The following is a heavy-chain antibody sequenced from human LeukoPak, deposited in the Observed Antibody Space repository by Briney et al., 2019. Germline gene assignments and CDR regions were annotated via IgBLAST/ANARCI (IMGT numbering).Heavy chain of an antibody. Sequence: SETLSLTCTVSGGSISSYYWSWIRQPPGKGLEWIGYIYHSGSNNYNPSLKSRVTISVDTSKNQFSLKLSSVTAADTAVYYCARAMYGSGRGEIDYWGQGTLVTVSS. V-gene: IGHV4-59*01. D-gene: IGHD3-10*01. CDR3: ARAMYGSGRGEIDY. CDR1: GGSISSYY. J-gene: IGHJ4*02. CDR2: IYHSGSN.